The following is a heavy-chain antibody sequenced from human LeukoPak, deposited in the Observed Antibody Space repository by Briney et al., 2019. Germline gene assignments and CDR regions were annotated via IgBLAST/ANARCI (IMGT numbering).Heavy chain of an antibody. CDR2: IWYDGSNK. CDR1: GFTSSSYG. V-gene: IGHV3-33*01. CDR3: AREPVTIFGVVTAGCDY. J-gene: IGHJ4*02. Sequence: GGSLRLSCAASGFTSSSYGMHRVRQAPGKGLEWVAVIWYDGSNKYYADSVKGRFTISRDNSKNTLYLQMNSLRAEDTAVYYCAREPVTIFGVVTAGCDYWGQGTLVTVSS. D-gene: IGHD3-3*01.